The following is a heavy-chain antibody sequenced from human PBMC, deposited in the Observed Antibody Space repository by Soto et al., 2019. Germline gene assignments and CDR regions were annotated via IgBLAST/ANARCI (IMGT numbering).Heavy chain of an antibody. J-gene: IGHJ5*02. CDR1: GVSFSGDS. Sequence: SETLSLTCAVYGVSFSGDSWSWIRQPPGKGLEWIGYIYHSGSTYYNPSLKSRVTISVDRSKNQFSLKLSSVTAADTAVYYCARVPSPWGQGTLVTVSS. V-gene: IGHV4-34*01. CDR2: IYHSGST. CDR3: ARVPSP.